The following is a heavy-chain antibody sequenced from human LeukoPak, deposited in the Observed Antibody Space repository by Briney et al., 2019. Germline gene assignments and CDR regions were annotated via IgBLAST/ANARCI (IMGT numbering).Heavy chain of an antibody. CDR1: GYSFTDHY. D-gene: IGHD7-27*01. J-gene: IGHJ4*02. Sequence: ASVNVSCKASGYSFTDHYLHWLRQAPGQGLEWMGWIHPNSGETNYAQRFQGRVSLTRDTSISTAYMELSSLKSDDTAVYYYARHQNWVPDYWGQGTLVSVSS. CDR3: ARHQNWVPDY. V-gene: IGHV1-2*02. CDR2: IHPNSGET.